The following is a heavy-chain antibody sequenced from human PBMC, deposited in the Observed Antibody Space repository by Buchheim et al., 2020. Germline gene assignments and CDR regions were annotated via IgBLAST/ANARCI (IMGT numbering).Heavy chain of an antibody. CDR2: IYYTGST. CDR1: GGSISSSSYY. V-gene: IGHV4-39*01. Sequence: QLQLQESGPGLVKPAETLSLTCAVSGGSISSSSYYWGWIRQPPGKGLEWIGSIYYTGSTHYNPSLKSRDTISVDTSKNQFSLKLTSVTAADTTVYYCASRTCSDGVCYHYYGMDVWGQGIT. J-gene: IGHJ6*02. CDR3: ASRTCSDGVCYHYYGMDV. D-gene: IGHD2-8*01.